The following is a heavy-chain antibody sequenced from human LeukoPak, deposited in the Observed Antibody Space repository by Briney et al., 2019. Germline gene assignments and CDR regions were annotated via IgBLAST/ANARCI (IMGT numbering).Heavy chain of an antibody. CDR2: IYSGGAT. CDR1: GFTVSSNY. CDR3: AKTLDYYGSGTSDY. Sequence: GGSLRLSCAASGFTVSSNYMSWVRQAPGKGLEWVSVIYSGGATYYTDSVKGRFTISRDNSKNTLYLQMNSLRAEDTAVYYCAKTLDYYGSGTSDYWGQGTLVTVSS. J-gene: IGHJ4*02. V-gene: IGHV3-53*05. D-gene: IGHD3-10*01.